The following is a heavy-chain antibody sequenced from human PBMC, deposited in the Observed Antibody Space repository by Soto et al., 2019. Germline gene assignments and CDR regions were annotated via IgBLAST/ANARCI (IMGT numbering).Heavy chain of an antibody. J-gene: IGHJ3*02. CDR1: GYTFTNYY. CDR3: ASKVESSGYEGDDAFDI. D-gene: IGHD3-22*01. Sequence: QVQLVQSGAEVKKPGASVKVSCKASGYTFTNYYMHWVRQAPGQGLEWMGLNNPSGGYTNYAQRFQGRVTITADESTSTAYMELSSLRSEDTAVYYCASKVESSGYEGDDAFDIWGQGTMVTVSS. CDR2: NNPSGGYT. V-gene: IGHV1-46*01.